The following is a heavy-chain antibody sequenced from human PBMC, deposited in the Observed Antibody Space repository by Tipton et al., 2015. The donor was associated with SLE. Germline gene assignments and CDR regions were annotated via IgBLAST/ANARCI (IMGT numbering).Heavy chain of an antibody. V-gene: IGHV4-31*03. CDR2: IYYSGST. J-gene: IGHJ4*02. CDR1: GGSISSGGYY. CDR3: AREHSLLMYGVVSYLDY. Sequence: TLSLTCTVSGGSISSGGYYWSWIRQHPGKGLEWIGYIYYSGSTYYNPSLKSRVTISVDTSKNQFSLKLTSVTAADTAVYYCAREHSLLMYGVVSYLDYWGPGTLVTVSS. D-gene: IGHD3-3*01.